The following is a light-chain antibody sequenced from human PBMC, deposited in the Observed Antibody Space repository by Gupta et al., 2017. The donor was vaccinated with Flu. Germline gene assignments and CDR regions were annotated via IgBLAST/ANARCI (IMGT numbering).Light chain of an antibody. CDR2: KDS. Sequence: CSGDALPKQYAYWYQQKPGQAPVLVIYKDSERPSGIPERFSGSSSGTTVTLTISGVQAEDEADYYCQSADSSGTYNWVFGGGTKLTVL. CDR1: ALPKQY. V-gene: IGLV3-25*01. CDR3: QSADSSGTYNWV. J-gene: IGLJ3*02.